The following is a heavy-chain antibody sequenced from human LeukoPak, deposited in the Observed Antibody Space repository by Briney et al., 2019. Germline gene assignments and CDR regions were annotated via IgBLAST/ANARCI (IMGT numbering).Heavy chain of an antibody. CDR3: AKQCGPYYDSSAYYSDY. CDR2: ISGSGGST. CDR1: GQTFSSYA. J-gene: IGHJ4*02. Sequence: PGGSLRLSCAPSGQTFSSYAMSWVRQAPGKGLEWVSIISGSGGSTYYADSVKGRFTISRDNSKNTLYFQMNSLRAEDTAVYYCAKQCGPYYDSSAYYSDYWGQGTLVTVSS. V-gene: IGHV3-23*01. D-gene: IGHD3-22*01.